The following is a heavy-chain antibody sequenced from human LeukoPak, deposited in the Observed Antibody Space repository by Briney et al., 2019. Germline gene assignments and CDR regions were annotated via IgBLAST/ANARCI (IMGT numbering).Heavy chain of an antibody. CDR3: ARGPIFGVVIIPGTCDY. V-gene: IGHV3-30-3*01. J-gene: IGHJ4*02. D-gene: IGHD3-3*01. Sequence: GGSLRLSCAASGFTFSSYAMHWVRQAPGKGLEWVAVISYDGSNKYYTDSVKGRFTISRDNSKNTLYLQMNSLRAEDTAVYYCARGPIFGVVIIPGTCDYWSQGTLVTVSS. CDR2: ISYDGSNK. CDR1: GFTFSSYA.